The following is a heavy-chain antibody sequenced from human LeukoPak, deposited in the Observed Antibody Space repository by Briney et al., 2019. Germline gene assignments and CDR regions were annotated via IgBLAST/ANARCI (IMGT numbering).Heavy chain of an antibody. CDR3: ARRGSSGYYARDFGY. CDR1: GGSISSYY. V-gene: IGHV4-4*07. CDR2: IYTSGST. D-gene: IGHD3-22*01. J-gene: IGHJ4*02. Sequence: RPSETLSLTCTVSGGSISSYYWSWIRQPAGKGLEWIGRIYTSGSTNYNPSLKSRVTISVDTSKNQFSLKLSSVTAADTAVYYCARRGSSGYYARDFGYWGQGTLVTVSS.